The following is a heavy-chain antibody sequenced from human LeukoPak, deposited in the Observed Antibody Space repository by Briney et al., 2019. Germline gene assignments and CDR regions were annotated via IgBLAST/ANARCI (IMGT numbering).Heavy chain of an antibody. CDR3: AKENWYLYDNNWYKTWFDP. Sequence: GGSLRLSCAASGFTFSSYGMHWVRQAPGKGLEWVAVISYDGSNKYYADSVKGRFTISRDNSKNTLYLQMNSLRVEDTAIYYCAKENWYLYDNNWYKTWFDPWGQGTLVTVSS. D-gene: IGHD1/OR15-1a*01. CDR1: GFTFSSYG. J-gene: IGHJ5*02. V-gene: IGHV3-30*18. CDR2: ISYDGSNK.